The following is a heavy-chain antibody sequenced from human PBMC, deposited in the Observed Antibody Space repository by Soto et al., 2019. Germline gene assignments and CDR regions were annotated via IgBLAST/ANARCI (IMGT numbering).Heavy chain of an antibody. V-gene: IGHV5-51*01. D-gene: IGHD2-15*01. CDR3: ARRVAGYCSGGSCYLGYFDY. CDR1: GYSFTNYW. Sequence: GESLKISCKGSGYSFTNYWIGWVRQMPGKGLEWMGIIFPDDSDTRYSPSFQGQVTISADKSISTAYLQWSSLKASDTAMYYCARRVAGYCSGGSCYLGYFDYWGQGTLVTVSS. CDR2: IFPDDSDT. J-gene: IGHJ4*02.